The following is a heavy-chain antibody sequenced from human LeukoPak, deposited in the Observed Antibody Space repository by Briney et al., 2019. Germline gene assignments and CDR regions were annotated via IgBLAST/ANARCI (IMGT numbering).Heavy chain of an antibody. CDR2: ISGSGGST. D-gene: IGHD2-15*01. CDR1: GFTFSSYA. J-gene: IGHJ4*02. CDR3: ARGPHLFVCSGGSCYVDF. V-gene: IGHV3-23*01. Sequence: GGSLRLSCAASGFTFSSYAMSWVRQAPGKGLEWVSAISGSGGSTYYADSVKGRFTISRDNSKNTLYLQMNSLRADDTAIYYCARGPHLFVCSGGSCYVDFWGQGTLVTVSS.